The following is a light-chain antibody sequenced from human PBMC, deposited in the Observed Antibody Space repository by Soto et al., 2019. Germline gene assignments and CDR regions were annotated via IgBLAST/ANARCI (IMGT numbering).Light chain of an antibody. CDR3: ATWDDSLNARGV. J-gene: IGLJ3*02. Sequence: QSVLTQTPSASGTPGQTVTISCSGSRSNIGNNAVSWYQQFPGTAPKLLIYNNNQLPSGVPDRFSGSKSGTSASLAISGLQSEDEADYYGATWDDSLNARGVFGGGTKLTVL. V-gene: IGLV1-44*01. CDR2: NNN. CDR1: RSNIGNNA.